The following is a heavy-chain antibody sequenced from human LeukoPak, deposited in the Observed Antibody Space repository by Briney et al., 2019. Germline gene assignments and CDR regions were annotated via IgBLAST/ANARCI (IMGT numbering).Heavy chain of an antibody. CDR2: ISYDGSNK. D-gene: IGHD4-11*01. J-gene: IGHJ4*02. V-gene: IGHV3-30-3*01. CDR3: AREKFTGSNYGDY. CDR1: GFTFSSYA. Sequence: GGSLRLSCAASGFTFSSYAMHWVRQAPGKGLEWVAVISYDGSNKYYADSVKGRFTISRDNSKNTLYLQMNSLRAEDTAVYYCAREKFTGSNYGDYWGQGTLVTVSS.